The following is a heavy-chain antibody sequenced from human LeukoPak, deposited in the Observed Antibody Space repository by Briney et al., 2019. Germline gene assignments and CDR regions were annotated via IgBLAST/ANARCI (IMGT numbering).Heavy chain of an antibody. V-gene: IGHV3-48*03. CDR1: GFTFSSYE. CDR3: ARDGYCSGGSCYDY. CDR2: ISSSGSTI. Sequence: GGSLRLFCAASGFTFSSYEMNWDRQAPGKGLEWVSYISSSGSTIYYADSVKGRFTISRDNAKNSLYLQMNSLRAEDTAVYYCARDGYCSGGSCYDYWGQGTLVTVSS. D-gene: IGHD2-15*01. J-gene: IGHJ4*02.